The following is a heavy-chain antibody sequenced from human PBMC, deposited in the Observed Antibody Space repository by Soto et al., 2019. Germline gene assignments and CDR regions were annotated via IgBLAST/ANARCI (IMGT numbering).Heavy chain of an antibody. CDR3: ARGADSDVLRFLEWFVY. V-gene: IGHV3-48*02. Sequence: EVQLVESGGGLVQPGGSLRLSCAASGFTFSSYSMNWVRQAPGKGLEWVSYISSSSSTIYYADSVKGRFTISRDNAKNSLDLQMNSLRDEDTAVYYCARGADSDVLRFLEWFVYWGQGTLVTVSS. CDR1: GFTFSSYS. J-gene: IGHJ4*02. CDR2: ISSSSSTI. D-gene: IGHD3-3*01.